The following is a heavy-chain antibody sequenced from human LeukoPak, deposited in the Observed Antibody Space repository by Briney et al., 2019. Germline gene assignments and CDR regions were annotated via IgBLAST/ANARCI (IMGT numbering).Heavy chain of an antibody. D-gene: IGHD3-22*01. V-gene: IGHV3-21*01. CDR2: ITRDSAYI. J-gene: IGHJ2*01. CDR3: AGLLHKFDSGGYSWYFDL. Sequence: GGSLSLSCAASLFSFSNYPVNWVRQAPGKGLEWVSSITRDSAYIYYADSVRGRFTISRDNAKNELYLEMNSLRAEDTAVYYCAGLLHKFDSGGYSWYFDLWGRGTLVSVSA. CDR1: LFSFSNYP.